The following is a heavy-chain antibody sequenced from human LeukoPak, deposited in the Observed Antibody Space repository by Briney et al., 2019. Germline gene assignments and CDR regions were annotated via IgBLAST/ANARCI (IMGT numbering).Heavy chain of an antibody. CDR1: GFXFSNYA. CDR2: ISYDGSNK. Sequence: PGGSLRLSCAASGFXFSNYAMHWVRQAPGKGLEWVAVISYDGSNKYYADSVKGRFTISRDNSKNTLFLQMNSLRTEDTAVYYCARDFDSSSWYILWFDPWGQGTLVTVSS. V-gene: IGHV3-30-3*01. CDR3: ARDFDSSSWYILWFDP. J-gene: IGHJ5*02. D-gene: IGHD6-13*01.